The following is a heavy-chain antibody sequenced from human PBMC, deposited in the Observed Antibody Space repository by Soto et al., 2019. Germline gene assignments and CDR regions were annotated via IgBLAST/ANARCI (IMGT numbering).Heavy chain of an antibody. J-gene: IGHJ6*02. CDR1: GDTLSDLA. CDR3: AREGGEGMDV. D-gene: IGHD3-10*01. Sequence: QVQLVQSGAEVKKPGASVKVSCKVSGDTLSDLAMHWVRQAPGKGLEWMGGFDPEESEKIYAQKFRGRVTMTEDTSTDTAYLELSSLRSEDTAIYYCAREGGEGMDVWGQGTTVTVSS. CDR2: FDPEESEK. V-gene: IGHV1-24*01.